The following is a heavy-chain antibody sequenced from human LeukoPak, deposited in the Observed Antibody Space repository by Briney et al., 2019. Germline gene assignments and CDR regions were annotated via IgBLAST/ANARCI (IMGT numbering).Heavy chain of an antibody. Sequence: GGSLRLSCAASGFTFSSYAMHWVRQAPGEGLEWVAVISYDGSNKYYADSVKGRFTISRDNSKNTLYLQMNSLRAEDTAVYYCAWTAHRYYYGSGSEGGYFDYWGQGTLVTVSS. CDR3: AWTAHRYYYGSGSEGGYFDY. D-gene: IGHD3-10*01. CDR1: GFTFSSYA. CDR2: ISYDGSNK. V-gene: IGHV3-30*04. J-gene: IGHJ4*02.